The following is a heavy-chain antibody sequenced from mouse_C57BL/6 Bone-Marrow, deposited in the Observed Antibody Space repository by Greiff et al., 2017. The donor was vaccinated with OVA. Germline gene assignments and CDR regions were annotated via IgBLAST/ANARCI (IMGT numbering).Heavy chain of an antibody. J-gene: IGHJ2*01. CDR3: AGLGPYYFDY. V-gene: IGHV1-22*01. CDR2: INPTNGGT. D-gene: IGHD4-1*01. Sequence: DVKLQESGPELVKPGASVKMSCKASGYTFTDYNMHWVKQSHGKSLEWIGYINPTNGGTSYNQKFKGKATLTVNKSSSTAYMELRSLTSEDSAVYYCAGLGPYYFDYWGQGTTLTVSS. CDR1: GYTFTDYN.